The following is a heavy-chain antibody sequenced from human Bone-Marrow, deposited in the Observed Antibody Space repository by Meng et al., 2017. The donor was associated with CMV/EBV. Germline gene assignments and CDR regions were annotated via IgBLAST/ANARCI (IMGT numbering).Heavy chain of an antibody. CDR2: ISSSSSYI. V-gene: IGHV3-21*01. J-gene: IGHJ4*02. CDR1: GFTFSSYS. CDR3: AREMRYYYDSSGYPYLDY. D-gene: IGHD3-22*01. Sequence: GGSLRLSCAASGFTFSSYSMNWVRQAPGKGLEWVSSISSSSSYIYYADSVKGRFTISRDNAKNSLYLQMNSLRAEDTAVYYCAREMRYYYDSSGYPYLDYWGQGTLVTVSS.